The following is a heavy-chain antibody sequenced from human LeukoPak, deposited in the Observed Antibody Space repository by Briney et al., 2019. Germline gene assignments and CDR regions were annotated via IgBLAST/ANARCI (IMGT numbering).Heavy chain of an antibody. CDR1: GFTFSNFW. V-gene: IGHV3-73*01. CDR2: IRSRANNYAT. J-gene: IGHJ4*02. D-gene: IGHD3-22*01. Sequence: GGSLRLSCAASGFTFSNFWMNWVRQASGKGLEWVGRIRSRANNYATAYAASVKGRFTISRDDSKNTAYLQMNSLKTEDTAVYYCTRLYYDNSGYPTPESYWGQGTLVTVSS. CDR3: TRLYYDNSGYPTPESY.